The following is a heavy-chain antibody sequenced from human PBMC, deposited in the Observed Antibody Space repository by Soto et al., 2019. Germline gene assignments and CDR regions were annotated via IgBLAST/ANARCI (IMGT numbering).Heavy chain of an antibody. CDR2: LTGSGGST. CDR1: GFTFSGFA. J-gene: IGHJ4*02. V-gene: IGHV3-23*01. Sequence: EVQLLESGGGLAQPGGSLRLSCAASGFTFSGFAMSWVRQAPGKGLEWVSALTGSGGSTYHADSVKGLFTISNDNCKITLYLEMNSLRADDTAVYSCAKGSSSSRPYYFDYWGQGNLATVSA. D-gene: IGHD6-6*01. CDR3: AKGSSSSRPYYFDY.